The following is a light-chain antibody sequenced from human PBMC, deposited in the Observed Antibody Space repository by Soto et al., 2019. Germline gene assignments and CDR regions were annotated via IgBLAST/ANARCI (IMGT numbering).Light chain of an antibody. V-gene: IGKV3-20*01. CDR3: HQYGSSPT. CDR1: QSVSSY. CDR2: GAS. J-gene: IGKJ4*01. Sequence: EMVLTQSPGTLSLSPGERATLSCRASQSVSSYLAWYQQKPGQAPRLLIYGASRRATGIPDRFSGSGSGTDFTLTISRLEPEVFAVYYCHQYGSSPTFGGGTNVEIK.